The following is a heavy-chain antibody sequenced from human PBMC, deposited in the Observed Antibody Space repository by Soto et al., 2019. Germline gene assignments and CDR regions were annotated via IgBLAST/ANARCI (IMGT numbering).Heavy chain of an antibody. CDR3: ARDTIVVVVAGAGFDP. D-gene: IGHD2-15*01. Sequence: SETLSLTCTVSGGSISSSSYYWGWIRQPPGKGLEWIGSIYYSGSTYYNPSLKSRVTISVDTSKNQFSLKLSSVTAADTAVYYCARDTIVVVVAGAGFDPWGQGTLVTVSS. CDR1: GGSISSSSYY. CDR2: IYYSGST. J-gene: IGHJ5*02. V-gene: IGHV4-39*02.